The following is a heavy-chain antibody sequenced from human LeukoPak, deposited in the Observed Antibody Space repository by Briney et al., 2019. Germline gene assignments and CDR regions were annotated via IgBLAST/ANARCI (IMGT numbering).Heavy chain of an antibody. J-gene: IGHJ4*02. D-gene: IGHD3-16*01. CDR2: ISPNNGNT. CDR3: AKGLWGLGDLEYIFDY. V-gene: IGHV1-18*01. CDR1: GYSFTTHG. Sequence: ASVKVSCKPSGYSFTTHGISWVRQAPGQGLEWMGWISPNNGNTKYAQELQGRVTMTTDTSTSTVYMELRSLRSDDTAVYYCAKGLWGLGDLEYIFDYWGQGTLVTVSS.